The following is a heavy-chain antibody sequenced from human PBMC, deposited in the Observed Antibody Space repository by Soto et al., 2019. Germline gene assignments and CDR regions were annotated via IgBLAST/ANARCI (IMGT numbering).Heavy chain of an antibody. D-gene: IGHD3-22*01. CDR1: GDSISSYY. V-gene: IGHV4-59*01. CDR2: LYYGRSA. J-gene: IGHJ4*02. Sequence: QVQLQESGPGLVKPSETLSLTCAVSGDSISSYYCMWIRQPPGKGLESIGYLYYGRSANYNPSLKSRVRLSVDTSTTQCSLTLSSMTAADTAVYYCALRSMAVVPEYWGQGTLVTVSS. CDR3: ALRSMAVVPEY.